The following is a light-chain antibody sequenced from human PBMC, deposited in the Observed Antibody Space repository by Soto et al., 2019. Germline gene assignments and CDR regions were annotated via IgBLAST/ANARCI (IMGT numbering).Light chain of an antibody. CDR2: ANT. J-gene: IGLJ1*01. Sequence: QSVLTQPPSVSGAPGQRVTISCTGSNSNIGAGYDVHWYQQLPGTAPKLLIYANTNRPSGVPDRISGSKSGTSASLAITGLQAEDKADYYCPSYDSSLSVRVFGTGPSSPS. V-gene: IGLV1-40*01. CDR3: PSYDSSLSVRV. CDR1: NSNIGAGYD.